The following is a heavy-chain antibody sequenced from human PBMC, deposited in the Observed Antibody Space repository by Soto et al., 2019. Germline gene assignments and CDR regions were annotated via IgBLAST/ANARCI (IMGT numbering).Heavy chain of an antibody. V-gene: IGHV1-2*02. CDR1: GYTFTGYY. CDR2: INPNSGGT. Sequence: GASVKVSCKASGYTFTGYYMHWVRQAPGQGLEWMGWINPNSGGTNYAQKFQGRVTMTRDTPISTAYMELSRLRSDDTAVYYCAKEGPYDGSGYHSYFAHWGQGVLVTVSS. J-gene: IGHJ4*02. D-gene: IGHD3-22*01. CDR3: AKEGPYDGSGYHSYFAH.